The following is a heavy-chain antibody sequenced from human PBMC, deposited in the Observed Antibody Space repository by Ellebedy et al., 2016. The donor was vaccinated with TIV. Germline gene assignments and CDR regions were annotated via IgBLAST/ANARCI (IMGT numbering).Heavy chain of an antibody. CDR2: IRGSGVST. CDR1: GFTFSSYA. D-gene: IGHD2-2*02. J-gene: IGHJ1*01. V-gene: IGHV3-23*01. CDR3: AKDPGYCSSTSCYRYFQH. Sequence: GESLKISXAASGFTFSSYAMSWVRQAPGKGLEWVSAIRGSGVSTYYADSVKGRFTISRDNSKNTLYLQMISLRAEDTAVYYCAKDPGYCSSTSCYRYFQHWGQGTLVTVSS.